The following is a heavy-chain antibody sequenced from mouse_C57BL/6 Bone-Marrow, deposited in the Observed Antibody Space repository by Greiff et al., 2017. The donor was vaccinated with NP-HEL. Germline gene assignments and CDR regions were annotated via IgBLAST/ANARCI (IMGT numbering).Heavy chain of an antibody. Sequence: EVKLVESGGGLVKPGGSLKLSCAASGFTFSSYAMSWVRQTPEKRLEWVATISDGGSYTYYPDNVKGRFTISRDNAKNNLYLQMSHLKSEDTAMYYCAYYYGSSPFDYWGQGTTLTVSS. CDR1: GFTFSSYA. J-gene: IGHJ2*01. CDR3: AYYYGSSPFDY. CDR2: ISDGGSYT. D-gene: IGHD1-1*01. V-gene: IGHV5-4*03.